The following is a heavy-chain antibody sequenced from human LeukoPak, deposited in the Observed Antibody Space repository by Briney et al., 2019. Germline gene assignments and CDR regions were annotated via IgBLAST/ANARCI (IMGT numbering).Heavy chain of an antibody. CDR3: ARVGRVGATGFDY. V-gene: IGHV4-34*01. D-gene: IGHD1-26*01. CDR2: INHSGST. CDR1: GGPFSGYY. Sequence: PSETLSLTCAVYGGPFSGYYWSWIRQPPGKGLEWIGEINHSGSTNYNPSLKSRVTISVDTSKNQFSLKLSSVTAADTAVYYCARVGRVGATGFDYWGQGPLVTVSS. J-gene: IGHJ4*02.